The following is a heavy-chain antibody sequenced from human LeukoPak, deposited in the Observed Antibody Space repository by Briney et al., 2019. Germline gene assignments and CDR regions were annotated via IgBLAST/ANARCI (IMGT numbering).Heavy chain of an antibody. CDR3: AKDRRMMSAYYGMDV. D-gene: IGHD3-16*01. V-gene: IGHV3-30*18. J-gene: IGHJ6*02. CDR1: GFTFRNYD. CDR2: ISYDGGHQ. Sequence: PGGSLRLSCEASGFTFRNYDVHWVRQAPGKGLEWVAVISYDGGHQYSADSVKGRFTLSRDNSKNTVYLQLNSLRAEDTAVYYCAKDRRMMSAYYGMDVWGQGTPVTVSS.